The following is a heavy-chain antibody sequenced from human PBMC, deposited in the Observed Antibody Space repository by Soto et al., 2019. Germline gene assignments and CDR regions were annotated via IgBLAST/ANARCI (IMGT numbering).Heavy chain of an antibody. V-gene: IGHV4-4*02. CDR1: GGSVSSTNW. D-gene: IGHD3-22*01. CDR2: IYHSGST. Sequence: SETLSLTFIVSGGSVSSTNWWGWVRQPPGKGREWIGEIYHSGSTTYNPSLKSRATISVDKAENQFSLRLKSVTAADTAVYYCASVSSDYDNSGYYLPWGPGTLVTVSS. J-gene: IGHJ5*02. CDR3: ASVSSDYDNSGYYLP.